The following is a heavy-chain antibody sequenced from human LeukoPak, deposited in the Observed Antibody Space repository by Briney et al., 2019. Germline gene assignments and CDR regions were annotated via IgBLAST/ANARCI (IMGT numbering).Heavy chain of an antibody. CDR1: GFTFSSYG. J-gene: IGHJ4*02. CDR3: AKGSSRDFPGDDY. V-gene: IGHV3-30*18. D-gene: IGHD6-13*01. CDR2: ISYDGSNK. Sequence: GSLRLSCAASGFTFSSYGMHWVRPAPGKGLEWVAVISYDGSNKYYADSVKGRFTISRDNSKNTLYLQMNSLRAEDTAVYYCAKGSSRDFPGDDYWGQGTLVTVSS.